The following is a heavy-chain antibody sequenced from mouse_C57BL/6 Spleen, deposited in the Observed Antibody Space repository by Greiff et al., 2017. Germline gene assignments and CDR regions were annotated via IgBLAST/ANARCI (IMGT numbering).Heavy chain of an antibody. J-gene: IGHJ2*01. CDR1: GYSFTGYY. CDR2: INPSTGGP. V-gene: IGHV1-42*01. D-gene: IGHD1-1*01. CDR3: ALIAAEVEVDD. Sequence: EVQLQQSGPELVKPGASVKISCKASGYSFTGYYMNWVTQSPEKSLEWIGEINPSTGGPTYNQKFKAKATLTVDKTSRTAYMQLKTLTSEDSAVDYRALIAAEVEVDDWGQSTTLTVSS.